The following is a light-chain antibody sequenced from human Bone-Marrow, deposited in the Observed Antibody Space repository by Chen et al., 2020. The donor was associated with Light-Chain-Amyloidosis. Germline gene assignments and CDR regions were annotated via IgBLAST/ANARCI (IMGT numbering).Light chain of an antibody. J-gene: IGLJ3*02. CDR3: QSYQGSSQGV. CDR1: RGSIATNY. V-gene: IGLV6-57*01. CDR2: EDA. Sequence: NFMLTQPHSVSESPGKTVIISCTRSRGSIATNYVQWYQQRPGSSHTTVIYEDAQRPSGVPDRFSGSIDRSSISASLTIAGLKTEDEADYYCQSYQGSSQGVFGGGTKLTVL.